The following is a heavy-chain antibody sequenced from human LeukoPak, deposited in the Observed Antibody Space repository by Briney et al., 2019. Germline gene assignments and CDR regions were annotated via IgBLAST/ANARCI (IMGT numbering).Heavy chain of an antibody. CDR3: AKVRVDILVVVAAPFDY. J-gene: IGHJ4*02. CDR2: ISSTGSAM. D-gene: IGHD2-15*01. V-gene: IGHV3-48*03. CDR1: GFNFGSYE. Sequence: GGTLRLSCAASGFNFGSYEMNWVRQAPGKGLEWISYISSTGSAMYYAESVKGRFTISRDNAKNSLYLLMNSLRAEDTAVYYCAKVRVDILVVVAAPFDYWGQGTLVTVSS.